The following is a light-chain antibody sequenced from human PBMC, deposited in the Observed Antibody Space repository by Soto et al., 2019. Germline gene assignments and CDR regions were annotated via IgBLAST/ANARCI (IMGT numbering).Light chain of an antibody. V-gene: IGKV1-39*01. CDR1: QTINNY. J-gene: IGKJ4*01. CDR3: QHRYGPLLT. CDR2: GAS. Sequence: DIQMTQSPSSLSASVEDRVTITCRASQTINNYLNWYQQRPGKAPKLLIYGASTLQSGVPSRFSGSGSGTNFTLNISSLQTEDFASYYCQHRYGPLLTFGGETKLEMK.